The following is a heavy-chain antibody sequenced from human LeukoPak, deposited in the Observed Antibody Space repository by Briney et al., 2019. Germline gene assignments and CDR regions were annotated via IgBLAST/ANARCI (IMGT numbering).Heavy chain of an antibody. D-gene: IGHD6-19*01. CDR1: GYSISSGYY. Sequence: PSETLSLTCAVSGYSISSGYYWGWIRQPPGKGLEWIGSIYHSGSTYYNPSLKSRVTISVDTSKNQFSLKLSSATAADTAVYYCARGWDSSGWYILFGYWGQGTLVTVSS. V-gene: IGHV4-38-2*01. CDR3: ARGWDSSGWYILFGY. CDR2: IYHSGST. J-gene: IGHJ4*02.